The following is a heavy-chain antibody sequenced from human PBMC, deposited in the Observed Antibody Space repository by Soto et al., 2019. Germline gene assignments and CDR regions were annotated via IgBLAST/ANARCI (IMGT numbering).Heavy chain of an antibody. CDR1: GYTFTSYG. J-gene: IGHJ6*02. V-gene: IGHV1-18*01. D-gene: IGHD6-13*01. CDR3: ARGGIAAAADYYYYYGMDV. CDR2: ISAYNGNT. Sequence: ASVKVSCKASGYTFTSYGISWVRQAPGQGLEWMGWISAYNGNTNYAQKLQGRVTMTTDTSTSTAYMELRSLRSDDTDVYYCARGGIAAAADYYYYYGMDVWGQGTTVTVSS.